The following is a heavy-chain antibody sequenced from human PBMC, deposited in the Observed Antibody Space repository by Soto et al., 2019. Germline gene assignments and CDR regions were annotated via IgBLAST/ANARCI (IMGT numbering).Heavy chain of an antibody. V-gene: IGHV3-23*01. Sequence: GGSLRLSCAASGFTFDSHSMSWVRQGPGMGLEWISTISASGGTTFYADSVKGRFTISRDKSKRTLYVQMNTLRGEDAAVYYCARGPLTQRGFNQTSHGLDVWGQGTPMTV. CDR2: ISASGGTT. CDR3: ARGPLTQRGFNQTSHGLDV. CDR1: GFTFDSHS. J-gene: IGHJ6*02. D-gene: IGHD3-10*01.